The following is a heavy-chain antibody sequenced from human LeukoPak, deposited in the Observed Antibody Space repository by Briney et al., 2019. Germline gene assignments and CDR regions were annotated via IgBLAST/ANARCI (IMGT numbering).Heavy chain of an antibody. D-gene: IGHD2-2*02. CDR2: ISSNGGST. V-gene: IGHV3-64*01. CDR3: ARTYCSSTSCYTGHGYYYYYYMDV. Sequence: PGGSLRLSCAASGFTFSSYAMHWVRQAPGKGLEYVSAISSNGGSTYYANSVKGRFTISRDNSKNTLYLQMGSLRAEDMAVYYCARTYCSSTSCYTGHGYYYYYYMDVWGKGTTVTVSS. J-gene: IGHJ6*03. CDR1: GFTFSSYA.